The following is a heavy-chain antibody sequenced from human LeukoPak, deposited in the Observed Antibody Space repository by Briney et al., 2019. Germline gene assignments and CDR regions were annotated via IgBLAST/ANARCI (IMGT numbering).Heavy chain of an antibody. V-gene: IGHV3-21*01. J-gene: IGHJ5*02. CDR1: GFTFSSYS. CDR2: ISSSSSYI. CDR3: AKNWGTECRNNKCFPRWFRP. D-gene: IGHD4-23*01. Sequence: SGGSLRLSCAASGFTFSSYSMNWVRQAPGKGLEWVSSISSSSSYIYYADSVKGRFTISRDNAKNSLYLQMNSLRAEDTAVYYFAKNWGTECRNNKCFPRWFRPWGQGTLVTVSS.